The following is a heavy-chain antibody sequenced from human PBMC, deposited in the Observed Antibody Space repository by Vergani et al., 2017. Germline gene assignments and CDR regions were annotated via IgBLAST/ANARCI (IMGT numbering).Heavy chain of an antibody. CDR3: ARDPITMIVVETTYYYYYGMDV. J-gene: IGHJ6*02. Sequence: EVQLVESGGGLVQPGGSLRLSCAASGFTFSSYEMNWVRQATGKGLEWVSYISSSGSTIYYADSVKGRFTISRDNAKKSLFLQMNSLRAEDTAVYYCARDPITMIVVETTYYYYYGMDVWGQGTTVTVSS. V-gene: IGHV3-48*03. CDR2: ISSSGSTI. CDR1: GFTFSSYE. D-gene: IGHD3-22*01.